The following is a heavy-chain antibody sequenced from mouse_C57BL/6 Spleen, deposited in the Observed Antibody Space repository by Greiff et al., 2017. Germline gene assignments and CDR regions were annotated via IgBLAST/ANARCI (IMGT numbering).Heavy chain of an antibody. CDR2: IYPGDGDT. Sequence: VQLQQSGPELVKPGASVKISCKASGYAFSSSWMNWVKQRPGKGLEWIGRIYPGDGDTNYNGKFKGKATLTADKSSSTAYMQLSSLTSEDSAVYFCARSPYDDDGYFDVWGTGTTVTVSS. CDR1: GYAFSSSW. CDR3: ARSPYDDDGYFDV. J-gene: IGHJ1*03. V-gene: IGHV1-82*01. D-gene: IGHD2-4*01.